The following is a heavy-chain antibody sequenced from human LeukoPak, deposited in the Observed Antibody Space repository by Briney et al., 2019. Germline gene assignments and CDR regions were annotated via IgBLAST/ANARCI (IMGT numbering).Heavy chain of an antibody. CDR2: MYHSGST. Sequence: SETLSLTCTVPGDSISSYYWSWIRQPPGKELEWIGYMYHSGSTNYNPSLKSRVTMSVDTSKNQFSLKLSSVTAADTAVYYCARRRSGYGDFDYWAREPWSPSPQ. CDR3: ARRRSGYGDFDY. J-gene: IGHJ4*02. D-gene: IGHD5-12*01. CDR1: GDSISSYY. V-gene: IGHV4-59*08.